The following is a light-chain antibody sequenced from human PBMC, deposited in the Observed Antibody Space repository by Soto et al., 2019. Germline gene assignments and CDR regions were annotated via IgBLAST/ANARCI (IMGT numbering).Light chain of an antibody. J-gene: IGLJ2*01. V-gene: IGLV1-44*01. CDR3: SSFTSKSTLI. CDR2: DNK. Sequence: QSVLTQPPSASGTPGQRVSISCSGSRSNIGSNIVNWYQQLPGTAPKLLIYDNKQRPSGVPDRFSGSRSGTSASLAISGLQSEDEADYYCSSFTSKSTLIFGGGTKLTVL. CDR1: RSNIGSNI.